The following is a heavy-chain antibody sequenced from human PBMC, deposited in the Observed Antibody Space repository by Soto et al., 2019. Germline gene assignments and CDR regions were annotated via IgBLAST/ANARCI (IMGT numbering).Heavy chain of an antibody. D-gene: IGHD3-3*01. J-gene: IGHJ4*02. Sequence: PSETLSLTCTVSDGSISTYYWSWIRQPAGKELEWIGHVFTSGTTNYTPSLKSRVSMSLDTAKNQFSLKLRSVTAADTAVYYCARENSGFWGGYFDSWGQGKLVTAPQ. V-gene: IGHV4-4*07. CDR2: VFTSGTT. CDR3: ARENSGFWGGYFDS. CDR1: DGSISTYY.